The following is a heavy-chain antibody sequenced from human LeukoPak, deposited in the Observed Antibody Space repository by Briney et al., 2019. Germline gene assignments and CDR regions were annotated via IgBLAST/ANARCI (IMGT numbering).Heavy chain of an antibody. V-gene: IGHV3-13*04. D-gene: IGHD7-27*01. J-gene: IGHJ5*01. Sequence: PGGSLIRSCAASGFTFSSHDMHWVRQAAGKGLEWVSGFIPAGDRYYAESVKGRFTISRENAKSSLYLQMNSLRVGDTAVYYCVRGGVWGLSSNWLESWGQGILVTVSS. CDR2: FIPAGDR. CDR3: VRGGVWGLSSNWLES. CDR1: GFTFSSHD.